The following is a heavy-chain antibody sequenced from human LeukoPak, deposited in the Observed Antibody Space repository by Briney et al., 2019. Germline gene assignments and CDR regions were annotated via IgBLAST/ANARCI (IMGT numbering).Heavy chain of an antibody. Sequence: SETLSLTCTVSGGSISSSSYYWGGIRQPPGKGLEGIGSIYYSGSTYYNPSLKSRVTISVDTSKNHFSLKLSSVTAADTAVYYCARRDDSSGYHKIFDYWGPGTLVTVSS. D-gene: IGHD3-22*01. V-gene: IGHV4-39*07. CDR1: GGSISSSSYY. CDR2: IYYSGST. J-gene: IGHJ4*02. CDR3: ARRDDSSGYHKIFDY.